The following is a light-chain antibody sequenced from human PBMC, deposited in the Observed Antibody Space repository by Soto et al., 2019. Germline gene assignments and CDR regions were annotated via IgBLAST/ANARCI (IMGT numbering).Light chain of an antibody. CDR3: AAWDETLIDV. V-gene: IGLV1-40*01. CDR1: SSNIGADYH. J-gene: IGLJ1*01. Sequence: QSVLTQPPSVSGAPGQRVTIFCTGSSSNIGADYHVHWYQQLPGTAPRLLIYGNTNRPSGVPGRFSGSKSGTSASLAISGLKSEDEADYYCAAWDETLIDVFGTGTKVTVL. CDR2: GNT.